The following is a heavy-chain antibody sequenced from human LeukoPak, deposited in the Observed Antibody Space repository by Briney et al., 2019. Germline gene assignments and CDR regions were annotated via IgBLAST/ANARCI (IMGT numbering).Heavy chain of an antibody. D-gene: IGHD3-16*02. Sequence: GGTLRLSCGASGITFSSYAMSWVRQAPGKGLEWVSVISGSGTYTYYADSVKGRFTISRENSKNTLYLQMNSLRAEDTAVYYCAKTYWGSYRDAFDIWGQGTVVTVSS. CDR3: AKTYWGSYRDAFDI. CDR1: GITFSSYA. CDR2: ISGSGTYT. V-gene: IGHV3-23*01. J-gene: IGHJ3*02.